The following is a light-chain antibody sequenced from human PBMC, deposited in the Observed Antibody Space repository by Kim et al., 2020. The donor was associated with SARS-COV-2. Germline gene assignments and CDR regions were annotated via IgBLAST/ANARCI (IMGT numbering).Light chain of an antibody. V-gene: IGLV3-19*01. CDR2: GKN. J-gene: IGLJ2*01. Sequence: LGQTVRITCQGDSLRSYYASWYQQKPGQAPVLVSYGKNNRPSGIPDRFSGSSSGNTASLTITGAQAEDEADYYCNSRDSSGNHLEVFGGGTQLTVL. CDR3: NSRDSSGNHLEV. CDR1: SLRSYY.